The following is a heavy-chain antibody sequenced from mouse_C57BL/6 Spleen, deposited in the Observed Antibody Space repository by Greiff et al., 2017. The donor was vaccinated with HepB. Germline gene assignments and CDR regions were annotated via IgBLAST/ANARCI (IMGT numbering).Heavy chain of an antibody. CDR2: IYPGSGST. J-gene: IGHJ4*01. D-gene: IGHD2-2*01. CDR1: GYTFTSYW. V-gene: IGHV1-55*01. Sequence: VKPGASVKMSCKASGYTFTSYWITWVKQRPGQGLEWIGDIYPGSGSTNYNEKFKSKATLTVDTSSSTAYMQLSSLTSEDSAVYYCARRGYDVDYAMDYWGQGTSVTVSS. CDR3: ARRGYDVDYAMDY.